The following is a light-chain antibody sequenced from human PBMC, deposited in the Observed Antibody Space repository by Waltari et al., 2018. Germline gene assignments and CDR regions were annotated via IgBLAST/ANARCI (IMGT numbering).Light chain of an antibody. J-gene: IGKJ1*01. Sequence: EIVLTQSPATLSVSPGERATLSCRASQSGSTKVAWYQQRPGQAPRLPIYAASSRATGVPARFGGSGSETDFTLTISGLQSEDFAVYYCQHYEGWPPWTFGQGTKV. CDR3: QHYEGWPPWT. CDR1: QSGSTK. CDR2: AAS. V-gene: IGKV3-15*01.